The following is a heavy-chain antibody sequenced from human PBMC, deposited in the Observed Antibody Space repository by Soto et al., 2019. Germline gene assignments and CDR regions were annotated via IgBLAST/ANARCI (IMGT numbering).Heavy chain of an antibody. CDR1: GFTFTSSA. CDR3: AAGGWLQPDYYYYGMDV. CDR2: IVVCSGKN. J-gene: IGHJ6*02. Sequence: ASVKVSCKASGFTFTSSAVQWVRQARGQRLEWKRWIVVCSGKNNYAQKFQERVTITRDMSTSTAYMELSSLRSEDTSVYYCAAGGWLQPDYYYYGMDVWGQGTTVTVSS. V-gene: IGHV1-58*01. D-gene: IGHD5-12*01.